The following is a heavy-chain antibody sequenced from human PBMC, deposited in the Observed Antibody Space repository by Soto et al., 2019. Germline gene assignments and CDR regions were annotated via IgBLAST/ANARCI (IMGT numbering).Heavy chain of an antibody. CDR1: GFTFSSYA. CDR3: ARDRARYYYGSGSGGFDP. Sequence: LRLSCAASGFTFSSYAMHWVRQAPGKGLEWVAVISYGGSNKYYADSVKGRFTISRDNSKNTLYLQMNSLRAEDTAVYYCARDRARYYYGSGSGGFDPWGQGALVTVSS. D-gene: IGHD3-10*01. J-gene: IGHJ5*02. V-gene: IGHV3-30-3*01. CDR2: ISYGGSNK.